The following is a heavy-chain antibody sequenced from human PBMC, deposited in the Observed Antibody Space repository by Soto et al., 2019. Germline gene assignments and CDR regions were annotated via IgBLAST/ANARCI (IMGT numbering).Heavy chain of an antibody. V-gene: IGHV3-30*18. D-gene: IGHD5-18*01. CDR3: AKGLGGYGYQGDAFDI. J-gene: IGHJ3*02. CDR1: GFTFSRYG. Sequence: QVQLVESGGGVVQPGRSLRLSCAASGFTFSRYGMHWVRQAPGKGLEWVAVISYDGSNKYYADSVKGRFTISRDNSNNTLYLQMNGLGAEGTAVYYCAKGLGGYGYQGDAFDIWGQGTMVTVSS. CDR2: ISYDGSNK.